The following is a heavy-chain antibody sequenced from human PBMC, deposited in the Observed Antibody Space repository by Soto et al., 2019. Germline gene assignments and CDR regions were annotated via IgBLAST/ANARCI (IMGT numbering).Heavy chain of an antibody. CDR3: ARDLGYYDSSGYFDY. V-gene: IGHV3-11*01. CDR2: ISSSDSII. J-gene: IGHJ4*02. Sequence: GGSLRLSCAASGFTFSDYYMSWIRQAPGKGLEWVSYISSSDSIIYYADSVKGRFTISRDNAKNPLYLQMNSLRAEDTAVYYCARDLGYYDSSGYFDYWGQGTLVTVSS. CDR1: GFTFSDYY. D-gene: IGHD3-22*01.